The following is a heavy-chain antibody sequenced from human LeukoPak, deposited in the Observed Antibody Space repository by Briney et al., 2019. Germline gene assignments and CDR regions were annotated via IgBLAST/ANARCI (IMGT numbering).Heavy chain of an antibody. CDR3: ARVKNSAWGVDY. CDR1: GYSISGGYY. Sequence: SETLSLTCTVSGYSISGGYYWGWIRQPPGKGLEWIGSIYHSGSTYYNPSLKSRVTISVDTSKNQFSLKLSSVTAADTAVYYCARVKNSAWGVDYWGQGTLVTVSS. V-gene: IGHV4-38-2*02. CDR2: IYHSGST. D-gene: IGHD3-16*01. J-gene: IGHJ4*02.